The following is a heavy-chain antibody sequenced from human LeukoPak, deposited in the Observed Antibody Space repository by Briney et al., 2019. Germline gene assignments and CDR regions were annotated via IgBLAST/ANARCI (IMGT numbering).Heavy chain of an antibody. J-gene: IGHJ4*02. CDR3: AILAAAGTADY. CDR2: INSDGSST. CDR1: GFTFSSYW. V-gene: IGHV3-74*01. D-gene: IGHD6-13*01. Sequence: PGGSLRLSCAASGFTFSSYWMHWVRQTPGKGRVWVSRINSDGSSTSYADSVKGRFTISRDNAKNTLSLQMNSLRAEDTAFYYCAILAAAGTADYWGQGTLVTVSS.